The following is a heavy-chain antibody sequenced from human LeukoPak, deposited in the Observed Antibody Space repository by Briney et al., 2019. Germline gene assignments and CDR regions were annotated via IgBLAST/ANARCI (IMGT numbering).Heavy chain of an antibody. D-gene: IGHD5-24*01. CDR2: ISYDGSNK. Sequence: RSGGSLRLSCAASGFTFSSYAMHWVRQAPGKGLEWVAVISYDGSNKYYADSVKGRFTISRDNSKNTLYLQMNSLRAEDTAVYYCARGPRDGYNWCDYWGQGTLVTVSS. V-gene: IGHV3-30-3*01. CDR1: GFTFSSYA. J-gene: IGHJ4*02. CDR3: ARGPRDGYNWCDY.